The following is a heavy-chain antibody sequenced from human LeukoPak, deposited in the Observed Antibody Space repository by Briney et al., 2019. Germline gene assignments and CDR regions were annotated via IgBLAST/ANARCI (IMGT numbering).Heavy chain of an antibody. V-gene: IGHV3-23*01. D-gene: IGHD2-2*01. CDR2: ISASGANR. J-gene: IGHJ4*02. CDR3: AKLQSVVIPAAMLGFDY. Sequence: GGSLRLSCAASGFTFNKYGMSWVRQAPGKGLEWVSGISASGANRYYADSVKGRFTISRDNSRDTLSVQINSLRAEDTAVYYCAKLQSVVIPAAMLGFDYWGQGILVTVSS. CDR1: GFTFNKYG.